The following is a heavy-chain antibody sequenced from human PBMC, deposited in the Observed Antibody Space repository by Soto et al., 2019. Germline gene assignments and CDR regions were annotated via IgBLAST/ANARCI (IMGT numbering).Heavy chain of an antibody. Sequence: EVQLVESGGGLVQPGGSLRLSCAASGFTFSSYWMYWVRQAPGKGLVWVSRIKTDGSITSYADSVKGRFTVSIDNDRDMLYLQMNRLRAEDTAVYYCSKDMNSVPAYWGQGTLVTVSS. V-gene: IGHV3-74*01. CDR2: IKTDGSIT. CDR3: SKDMNSVPAY. J-gene: IGHJ4*02. D-gene: IGHD1-7*01. CDR1: GFTFSSYW.